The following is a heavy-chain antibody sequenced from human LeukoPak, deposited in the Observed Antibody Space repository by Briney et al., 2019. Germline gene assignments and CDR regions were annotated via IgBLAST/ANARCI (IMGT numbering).Heavy chain of an antibody. D-gene: IGHD3-10*01. Sequence: ASVKVSCKASGGTFSSYAISWVRQAPGQGLEWMGGIIPIFGTVNYAQKFQGRVTITADESTSTTYMELSSLRSEDTAVYYCARAPNYYGSGSYDYWGQGTLVTVSS. CDR3: ARAPNYYGSGSYDY. J-gene: IGHJ4*02. CDR2: IIPIFGTV. CDR1: GGTFSSYA. V-gene: IGHV1-69*13.